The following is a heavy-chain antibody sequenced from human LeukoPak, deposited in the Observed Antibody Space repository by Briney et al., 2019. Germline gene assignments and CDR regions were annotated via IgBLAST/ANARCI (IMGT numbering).Heavy chain of an antibody. CDR2: IRYDGSNK. CDR3: ARNPYDFWSGYRGRDHDAFDI. D-gene: IGHD3-3*01. CDR1: GFTFSSYG. V-gene: IGHV3-30*02. Sequence: GGSLRLSCAASGFTFSSYGMHWVRQAPGKGLEWVAFIRYDGSNKYYADSVKGRFTISRDNAKNSLYLQMNSLRAEDTAVYYCARNPYDFWSGYRGRDHDAFDIWGQGTMVTVSS. J-gene: IGHJ3*02.